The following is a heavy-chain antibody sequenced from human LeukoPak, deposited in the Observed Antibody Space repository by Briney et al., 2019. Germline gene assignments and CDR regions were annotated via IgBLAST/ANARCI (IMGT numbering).Heavy chain of an antibody. V-gene: IGHV3-21*05. CDR3: ARDRSAYSSGWADFDY. D-gene: IGHD6-19*01. J-gene: IGHJ4*02. CDR2: ISSSSSYI. Sequence: PGGSLRLSCAASGFTFSSYEMNWVRQAPGKGLEWVSYISSSSSYIYYAHSVKGRFTISRDNAKNSLYLQMNSLRAEDTAVYYCARDRSAYSSGWADFDYWGQGTLVTVSS. CDR1: GFTFSSYE.